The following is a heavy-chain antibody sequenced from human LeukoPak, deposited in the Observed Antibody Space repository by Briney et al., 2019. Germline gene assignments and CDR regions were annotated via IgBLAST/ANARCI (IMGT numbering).Heavy chain of an antibody. D-gene: IGHD3-22*01. J-gene: IGHJ4*02. Sequence: ASVKVSCKAPGYTFTSYGISWVRQAPGQGLEWMGWISAYNGNTNYAQKLQGRVTMTTDTSTSTAYMELRSLRSDDTAVYYCARDLVPYYDSSGYYPNYWGQGTLVTVSS. CDR2: ISAYNGNT. CDR1: GYTFTSYG. CDR3: ARDLVPYYDSSGYYPNY. V-gene: IGHV1-18*01.